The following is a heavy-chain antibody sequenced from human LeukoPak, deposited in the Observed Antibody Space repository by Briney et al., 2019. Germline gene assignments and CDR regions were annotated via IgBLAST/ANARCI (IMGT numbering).Heavy chain of an antibody. D-gene: IGHD3-22*01. Sequence: KSSETLSLTCTVSGGSISSYYWSWIRQPPGKGLEWIGYIYYSGSTNYNPSLKSRVTISVDTSKNQFSLKLSSVTAADTAVYYCVNYYDSSDYQQPNHFDYWGQGTLVTVSS. CDR3: VNYYDSSDYQQPNHFDY. J-gene: IGHJ4*02. CDR2: IYYSGST. V-gene: IGHV4-59*08. CDR1: GGSISSYY.